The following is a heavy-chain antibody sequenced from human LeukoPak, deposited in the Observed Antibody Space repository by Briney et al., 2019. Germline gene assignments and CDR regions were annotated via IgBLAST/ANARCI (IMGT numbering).Heavy chain of an antibody. CDR2: ISYDGSNK. J-gene: IGHJ4*02. D-gene: IGHD6-19*01. CDR1: GFTFSSYG. CDR3: AKVYSSGWSSYDY. V-gene: IGHV3-30*18. Sequence: PGGSLRLSCAASGFTFSSYGMHWVRQAPGKGLEWVAVISYDGSNKYYADSVKGRFTISRDNSKNTLYLQMNSLRAEDTAVYYCAKVYSSGWSSYDYWGQGTLVTVSS.